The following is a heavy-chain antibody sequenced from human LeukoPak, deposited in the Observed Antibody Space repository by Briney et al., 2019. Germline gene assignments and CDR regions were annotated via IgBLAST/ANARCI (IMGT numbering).Heavy chain of an antibody. J-gene: IGHJ4*02. Sequence: GGSLRLSCAASGFTFSSYSMNWVRQDPGKGLEWVSYISSNSITIYYADSVKGRFTISRDSAKNSLYLQMNSLRDEDTAVYYCARGYSALDYWGQGTLVTVCS. CDR2: ISSNSITI. CDR3: ARGYSALDY. CDR1: GFTFSSYS. D-gene: IGHD6-13*01. V-gene: IGHV3-48*02.